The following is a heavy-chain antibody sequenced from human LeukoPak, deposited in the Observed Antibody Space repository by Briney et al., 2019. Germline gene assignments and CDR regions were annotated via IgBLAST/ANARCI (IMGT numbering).Heavy chain of an antibody. CDR1: GFTFNNYA. CDR2: MYTGGGR. V-gene: IGHV3-NL1*01. CDR3: TRGQSYCGADCYSD. J-gene: IGHJ4*02. D-gene: IGHD2-21*02. Sequence: GGSLRLSCAASGFTFNNYAMHWVRQAPGKGLEWVSVMYTGGGRYYGDSVKGRFTISRDNSKNTVFLQMNSLRVEDTALYYCTRGQSYCGADCYSDWGQGTLVTVSS.